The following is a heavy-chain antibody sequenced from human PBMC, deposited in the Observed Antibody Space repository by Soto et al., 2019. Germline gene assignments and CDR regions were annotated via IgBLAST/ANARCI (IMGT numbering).Heavy chain of an antibody. CDR1: GGSISSYY. CDR3: ARAWGRVFDY. Sequence: QVQLQESGPGLVKPSETLSLTCTVSGGSISSYYWSCIRQPPGKGLEWIGYIYYSGSTNNNPSLKSRVTISVDTSKNQFSLKLSSVTAADTAVYYCARAWGRVFDYWGQGTLVTVSS. D-gene: IGHD3-16*01. V-gene: IGHV4-59*01. J-gene: IGHJ4*02. CDR2: IYYSGST.